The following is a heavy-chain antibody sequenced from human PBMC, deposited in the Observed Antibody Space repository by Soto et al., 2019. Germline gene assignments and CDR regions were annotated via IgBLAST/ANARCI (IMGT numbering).Heavy chain of an antibody. D-gene: IGHD4-17*01. CDR3: ARGPDDSDVPRWDH. CDR1: GYNFNQYY. J-gene: IGHJ4*02. CDR2: INLRGGTT. V-gene: IGHV1-46*02. Sequence: QVQLVQSGPEVRKPGASVRLSCATSGYNFNQYYIHWVRQAPGQGLEWMGIINLRGGTTEYAHKFRGRVTVTGDTSTRTASMELSSLRSADTAVYFCARGPDDSDVPRWDHWGQGTLITVSS.